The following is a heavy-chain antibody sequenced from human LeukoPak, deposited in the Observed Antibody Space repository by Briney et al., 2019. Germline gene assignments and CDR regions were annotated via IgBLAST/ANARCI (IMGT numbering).Heavy chain of an antibody. V-gene: IGHV1-69*05. D-gene: IGHD3-10*01. CDR3: ARDGGLWFGGDYYYYMDV. CDR1: GGTFSSYA. CDR2: IIPIFGTA. Sequence: SVKVSCKASGGTFSSYAISWVRQAPGQGLEWMGRIIPIFGTANYAQKFQGRVTITTDESTSTAYMELSSLRSENTAVYYCARDGGLWFGGDYYYYMDVWGKGTTVTVSS. J-gene: IGHJ6*03.